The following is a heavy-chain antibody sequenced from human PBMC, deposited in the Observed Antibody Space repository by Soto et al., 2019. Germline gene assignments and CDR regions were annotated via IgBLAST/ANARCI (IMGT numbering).Heavy chain of an antibody. CDR1: GGTFSRHA. J-gene: IGHJ5*02. CDR2: IIPIFGTA. D-gene: IGHD3-22*01. Sequence: QVQLVQSGAEVRKPGSSVKVSCKASGGTFSRHAISWVRQAPGQGLEWMGGIIPIFGTANHAQKFQGRVTIIADESTSTVYMELSSLRSDDTAVYYCARDYYDSSGYHLRYWFDPWGQGTLVTVSS. V-gene: IGHV1-69*01. CDR3: ARDYYDSSGYHLRYWFDP.